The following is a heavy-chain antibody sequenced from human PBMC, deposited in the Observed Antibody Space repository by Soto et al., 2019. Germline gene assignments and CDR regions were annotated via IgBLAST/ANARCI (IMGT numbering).Heavy chain of an antibody. J-gene: IGHJ6*01. CDR2: IWYDGNDK. CDR1: GFTFSAYG. D-gene: IGHD2-15*01. V-gene: IGHV3-33*01. CDR3: ARKDDGYYYYGMDV. Sequence: QVQLVESGGGVVQPGRSLRLSCAATGFTFSAYGMHWVRQAPGKGLEWLALIWYDGNDKYYADSVKGRFTISRDNARNTLSLQMNSLRAEDTAVYYCARKDDGYYYYGMDVW.